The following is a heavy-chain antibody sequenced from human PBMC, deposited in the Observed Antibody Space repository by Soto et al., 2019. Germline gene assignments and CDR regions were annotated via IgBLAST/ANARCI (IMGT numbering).Heavy chain of an antibody. CDR2: IYYTGNT. CDR3: ERHSIWLLLSDY. J-gene: IGHJ4*02. V-gene: IGHV4-39*01. D-gene: IGHD3-22*01. CDR1: GGSLSNSNYY. Sequence: SETLSLTCNVSGGSLSNSNYYWGWLSQPPGKGLEWIGSIYYTGNTYYNPSLKSRVTISVDTSKNQFSLKLDSVTAADTAVYFCERHSIWLLLSDYWGQGSLVTVSS.